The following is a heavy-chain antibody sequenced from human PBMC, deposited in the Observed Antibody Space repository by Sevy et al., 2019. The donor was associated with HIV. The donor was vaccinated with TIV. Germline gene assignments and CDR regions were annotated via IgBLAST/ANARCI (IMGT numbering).Heavy chain of an antibody. D-gene: IGHD2-15*01. Sequence: GGSLRLSCAASGFTFSNSTMNWVRQAPGKGLEWVSIMTSSGSYILYADSVKGRFTISRDNAKNSVYLQMNSLRVDDTAAYYTVSDGWNYWGKGTLVTVSS. CDR3: VSDGWNY. J-gene: IGHJ4*02. V-gene: IGHV3-21*01. CDR2: MTSSGSYI. CDR1: GFTFSNST.